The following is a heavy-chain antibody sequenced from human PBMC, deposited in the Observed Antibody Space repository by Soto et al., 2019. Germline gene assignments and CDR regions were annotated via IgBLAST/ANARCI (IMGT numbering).Heavy chain of an antibody. Sequence: EVQLLESGGGLVQPGGSLRLSCAASGFTFSSYAMSWVRQAPGKGLEWVSAISGSGGSTYYADSVKGRFTISRDNSKNTLYLQMNSRRAEDTAVYYWATPVSSGSQFDYWGQGTLVTVSS. D-gene: IGHD1-26*01. CDR3: ATPVSSGSQFDY. CDR2: ISGSGGST. V-gene: IGHV3-23*01. CDR1: GFTFSSYA. J-gene: IGHJ4*02.